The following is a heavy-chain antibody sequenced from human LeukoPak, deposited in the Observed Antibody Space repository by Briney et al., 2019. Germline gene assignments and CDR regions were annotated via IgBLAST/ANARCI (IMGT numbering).Heavy chain of an antibody. J-gene: IGHJ6*02. D-gene: IGHD2-2*01. Sequence: GGSLRLSCAASGFTFSSYEMNWVRQAPGKGLEWVSYISSSGSTIYYADSVKGRFTISRDNAKNSLYLQMNSLRAEDTAVYYCARRGAYIVVAAWDYYYYGMDVWGQGTTVTVSS. CDR1: GFTFSSYE. CDR3: ARRGAYIVVAAWDYYYYGMDV. V-gene: IGHV3-48*03. CDR2: ISSSGSTI.